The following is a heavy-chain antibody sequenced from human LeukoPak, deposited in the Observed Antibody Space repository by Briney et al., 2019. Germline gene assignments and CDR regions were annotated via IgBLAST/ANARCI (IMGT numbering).Heavy chain of an antibody. CDR3: AKGSSGWYYFDY. J-gene: IGHJ4*02. V-gene: IGHV3-23*01. CDR2: ISGSGGST. CDR1: GFTFSSYV. Sequence: GGSLRLSCAASGFTFSSYVMSWVRQAPGKGLEWVSAISGSGGSTYYADSVKGRFTISRDNSKNTLYLQMNSLRAEDTAVYYCAKGSSGWYYFDYWGQGTLVTVSS. D-gene: IGHD6-19*01.